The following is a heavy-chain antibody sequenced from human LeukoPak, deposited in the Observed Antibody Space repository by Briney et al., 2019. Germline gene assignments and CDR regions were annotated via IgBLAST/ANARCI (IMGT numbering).Heavy chain of an antibody. Sequence: ASVKVSCKASGYTFTSYGISWVRQAPGQGLEWMGWISAYNGNTNYAQKLQGRVTMTTDTSTSTAYMELRSLRSDDTAVYYCASIIAVAAKGAFDIWGQGTMVTVSS. J-gene: IGHJ3*02. V-gene: IGHV1-18*01. CDR1: GYTFTSYG. D-gene: IGHD6-19*01. CDR3: ASIIAVAAKGAFDI. CDR2: ISAYNGNT.